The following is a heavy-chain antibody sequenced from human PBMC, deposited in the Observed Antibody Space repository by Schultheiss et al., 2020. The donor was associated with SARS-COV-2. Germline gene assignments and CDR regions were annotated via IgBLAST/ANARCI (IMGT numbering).Heavy chain of an antibody. J-gene: IGHJ4*02. V-gene: IGHV3-23*05. CDR3: ASVYDSSGYLDY. D-gene: IGHD3-22*01. CDR2: IYSGGST. Sequence: GGSLRLSCAASGFTFSSYVMSWVRQAPGKGLEWVSAIYSGGSTYYADSVKDRFTISGDNAKNSLYLQMNSLRAEDTAVYYCASVYDSSGYLDYWGQGTLVTVSS. CDR1: GFTFSSYV.